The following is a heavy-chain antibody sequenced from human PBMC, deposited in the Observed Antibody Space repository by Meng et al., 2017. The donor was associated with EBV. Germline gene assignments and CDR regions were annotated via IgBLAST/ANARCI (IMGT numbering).Heavy chain of an antibody. CDR3: AKGADLAAAGTFWFDP. Sequence: VQLVHSGAEGKKPGASVKVSCKASGYTFTGYYMHWVRQAPGQGLEWMGRINPNSGGTNYAQKFQGRVTMTRDTSISTAYMELSRLRSDDTAVYYCAKGADLAAAGTFWFDPWGQGTLVTVSS. CDR1: GYTFTGYY. V-gene: IGHV1-2*06. D-gene: IGHD6-13*01. CDR2: INPNSGGT. J-gene: IGHJ5*02.